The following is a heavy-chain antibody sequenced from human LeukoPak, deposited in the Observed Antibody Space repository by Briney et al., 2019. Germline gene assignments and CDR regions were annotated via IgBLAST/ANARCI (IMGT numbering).Heavy chain of an antibody. CDR1: GGSISSSSYS. CDR2: IDNIGST. J-gene: IGHJ5*02. D-gene: IGHD6-13*01. V-gene: IGHV4-39*01. CDR3: ARPPGIAAAWFDP. Sequence: SETLSLTCTVSGGSISSSSYSWAWIRQPPGKGLEWLGNIDNIGSTYYNPSLQSRVTISVDKSKDQLSLKLNSVTAADTAMYYCARPPGIAAAWFDPWGQGTLVTVSS.